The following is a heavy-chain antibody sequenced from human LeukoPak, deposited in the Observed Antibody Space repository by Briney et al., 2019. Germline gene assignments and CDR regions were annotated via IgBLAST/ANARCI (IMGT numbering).Heavy chain of an antibody. CDR3: AKAAAGTEYCFEY. V-gene: IGHV3-30*02. CDR1: GFTFSNFG. J-gene: IGHJ4*02. CDR2: IPYDGSSK. Sequence: GGSLRLSCTTSGFTFSNFGMHWVRQAPGQGLEWVTFIPYDGSSKYYADSVKGRFTISRDNSKNTLSLQMNSLRAEDTAIYYCAKAAAGTEYCFEYWGQGTLVTVSS. D-gene: IGHD6-13*01.